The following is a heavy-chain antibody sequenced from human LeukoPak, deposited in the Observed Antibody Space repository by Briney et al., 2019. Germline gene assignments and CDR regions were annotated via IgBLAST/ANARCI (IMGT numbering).Heavy chain of an antibody. J-gene: IGHJ1*01. Sequence: SETLSLTCTVSGGSISSYYWSWIRQPPGKGLERIGYIYYSGSTNYNPSLKSRVTISVDTSKNQFSLRLSSVTAADTAVCYCAREGGRGYHWGQGTLVTVSS. V-gene: IGHV4-59*12. CDR2: IYYSGST. CDR1: GGSISSYY. D-gene: IGHD2-2*01. CDR3: AREGGRGYH.